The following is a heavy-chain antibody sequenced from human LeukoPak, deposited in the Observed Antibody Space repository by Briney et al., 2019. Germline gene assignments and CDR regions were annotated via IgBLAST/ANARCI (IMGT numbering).Heavy chain of an antibody. J-gene: IGHJ4*02. D-gene: IGHD3-16*01. V-gene: IGHV3-9*03. CDR1: GFTFDDYA. CDR2: ISWNSGDI. CDR3: ARDAIGITTYDSYFDN. Sequence: GGSLRLSCAASGFTFDDYAMHWVRQAPGKGLEWVSGISWNSGDIGYADSVKGRFTISRDNAKKSLYLQMNSLRVEDMAVYYCARDAIGITTYDSYFDNWGQGTLVTVSS.